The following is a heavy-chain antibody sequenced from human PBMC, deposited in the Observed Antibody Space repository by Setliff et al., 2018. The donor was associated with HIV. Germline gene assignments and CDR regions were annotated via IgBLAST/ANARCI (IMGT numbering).Heavy chain of an antibody. CDR3: MRRIYWRGPPDY. V-gene: IGHV4-61*02. J-gene: IGHJ4*02. CDR2: ISVSGTT. D-gene: IGHD3-3*02. Sequence: SETLSLTCSVSGDSISSGNYLWSWIRQPAGKAPEWIGRISVSGTTDYNPSLEGRVTVSRDTSKNQFYLKLASVTAADTAVYYCMRRIYWRGPPDYWGQGTLVTVSS. CDR1: GDSISSGNYL.